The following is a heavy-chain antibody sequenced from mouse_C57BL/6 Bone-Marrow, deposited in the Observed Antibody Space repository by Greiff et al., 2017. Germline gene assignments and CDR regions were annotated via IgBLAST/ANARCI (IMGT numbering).Heavy chain of an antibody. CDR2: IHPSSGCT. CDR1: GYTFTSYW. D-gene: IGHD2-3*01. J-gene: IGHJ3*01. CDR3: SRNDGPWFAY. V-gene: IGHV1-64*01. Sequence: QVQLQQPGAELVKPGALVKLSCKASGYTFTSYWMHWVKQRPGKGLEWIGMIHPSSGCTNYNEKFKSKATLNVDKSSSTAYMQRSSLTSEDTAVYYCSRNDGPWFAYWGQGTLVTVSA.